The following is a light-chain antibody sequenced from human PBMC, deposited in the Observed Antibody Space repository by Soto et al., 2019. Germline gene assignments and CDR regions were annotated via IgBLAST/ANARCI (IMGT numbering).Light chain of an antibody. CDR3: QQDYNTPLT. CDR2: WAS. V-gene: IGKV4-1*01. Sequence: DIVMTQSPDSLAVSLGERATINCKSSQSVLYSSNNKNYLAWYQQKPGQPPKLLIYWASTRESGVPDRFSGSGSGTDFTLTISSLPAEDLAVYSCQQDYNTPLTFGGGTKVEIK. J-gene: IGKJ4*01. CDR1: QSVLYSSNNKNY.